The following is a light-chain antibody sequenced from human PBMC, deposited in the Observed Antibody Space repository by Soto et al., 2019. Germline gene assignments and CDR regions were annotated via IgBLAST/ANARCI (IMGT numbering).Light chain of an antibody. V-gene: IGLV2-8*01. J-gene: IGLJ3*02. Sequence: QSALTQPPSASGSPGQSVTISCTGTSSDVGGYNYVSWYQQHPGKAPKLIIYEDTKRPSGVPDRFTGSKSGNTASLTVSGLQAEDEADYYCSSYAGSNNWAVLGGGTKLTVL. CDR2: EDT. CDR1: SSDVGGYNY. CDR3: SSYAGSNNWAV.